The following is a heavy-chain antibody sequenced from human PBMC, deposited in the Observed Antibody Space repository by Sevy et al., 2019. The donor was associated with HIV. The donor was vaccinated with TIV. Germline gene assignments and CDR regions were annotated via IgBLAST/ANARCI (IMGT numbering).Heavy chain of an antibody. CDR1: GYTLTKLS. D-gene: IGHD3-22*01. CDR2: FDPEDGKR. CDR3: ATTKDYYESSGDPFDY. J-gene: IGHJ4*02. Sequence: ASVKVSCKVSGYTLTKLSMHWVRQVRGKGLEWMGSFDPEDGKRIYAQKFEGRLTMTEETSTDTGYLDLNSLRSEDSAVYFCATTKDYYESSGDPFDYWGQGTLVTVSS. V-gene: IGHV1-24*01.